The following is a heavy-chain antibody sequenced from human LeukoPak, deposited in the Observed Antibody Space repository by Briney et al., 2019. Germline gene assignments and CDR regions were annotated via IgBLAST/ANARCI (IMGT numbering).Heavy chain of an antibody. V-gene: IGHV3-53*01. Sequence: PGGSLRLSCPASGFTVSSPYMSWVRQAPGKGLEWVSVIYSGGSTYYADSVKGRFTISRDNSKNTLYLQMNSVRGEDTAVYYCASPHQRVGYSSGCYRGGFDYWGEGTLVSVSS. CDR2: IYSGGST. CDR1: GFTVSSPY. CDR3: ASPHQRVGYSSGCYRGGFDY. D-gene: IGHD6-19*01. J-gene: IGHJ4*02.